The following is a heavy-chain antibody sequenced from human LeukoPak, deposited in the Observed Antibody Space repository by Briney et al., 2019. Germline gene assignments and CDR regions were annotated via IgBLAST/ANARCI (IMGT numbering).Heavy chain of an antibody. D-gene: IGHD2/OR15-2a*01. J-gene: IGHJ6*02. Sequence: GASVKVSCKASGYTFTSYYMHWVRQAPGQGLEWMGWISAYNGNTNYAQKLQGRVTMTTDTSTSTAYMELRSLRSDDTAVYYCARRSMTINSRYYYGMDVWGQGTTVTVSS. CDR1: GYTFTSYY. CDR3: ARRSMTINSRYYYGMDV. CDR2: ISAYNGNT. V-gene: IGHV1-18*04.